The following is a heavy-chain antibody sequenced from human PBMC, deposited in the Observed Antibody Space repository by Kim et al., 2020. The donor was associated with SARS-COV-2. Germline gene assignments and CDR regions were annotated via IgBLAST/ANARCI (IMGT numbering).Heavy chain of an antibody. Sequence: SVKGLFTISRDNAKNSLYLQMNSLRDEDTAVYYCARDPGYCSGGSCNFDYWGQGTLVTVSS. D-gene: IGHD2-15*01. J-gene: IGHJ4*02. V-gene: IGHV3-48*02. CDR3: ARDPGYCSGGSCNFDY.